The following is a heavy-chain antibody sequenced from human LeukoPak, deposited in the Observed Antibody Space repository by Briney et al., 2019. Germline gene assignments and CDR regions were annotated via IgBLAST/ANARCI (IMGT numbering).Heavy chain of an antibody. Sequence: GGSLRLSCAASGFTFSSYWMSWVRQAPGKGLEWVANIKQDGSEKYYVDSVKGRFTISRDNAKNSLYLQMNSLRAEDTAVYYYARDDSSGYYPLYYFDYWGQGTLVTVSS. CDR3: ARDDSSGYYPLYYFDY. V-gene: IGHV3-7*01. D-gene: IGHD3-22*01. CDR1: GFTFSSYW. J-gene: IGHJ4*02. CDR2: IKQDGSEK.